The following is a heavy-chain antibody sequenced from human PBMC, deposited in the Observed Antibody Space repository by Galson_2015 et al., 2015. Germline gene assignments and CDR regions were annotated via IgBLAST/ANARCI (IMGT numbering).Heavy chain of an antibody. J-gene: IGHJ4*02. V-gene: IGHV3-53*01. CDR1: GFTVSTDY. CDR3: AGDSHSKERADH. D-gene: IGHD4-11*01. Sequence: SLRLSCAGSGFTVSTDYMSWVRQAPGKGLEWVSTIYGADTAHYADSVKGRFTISRDTFQNTLYLQMNSLTVEDTAVYFCAGDSHSKERADHWGRGTLVTVSS. CDR2: IYGADTA.